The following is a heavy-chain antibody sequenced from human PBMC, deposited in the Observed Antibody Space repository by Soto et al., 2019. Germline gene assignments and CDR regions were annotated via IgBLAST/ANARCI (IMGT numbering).Heavy chain of an antibody. CDR1: GLPHSSFA. CDR3: AKDAVYNDGLWLMDH. J-gene: IGHJ4*02. Sequence: LRLSCSASGLPHSSFATMWLRQAPGKGLECVSGIYGSGRGIEYADSVEGRFTISRDNSKNTVYLQMTDLRADDTAVYYCAKDAVYNDGLWLMDHWGQGTQVTVSS. D-gene: IGHD3-16*01. CDR2: IYGSGRGI. V-gene: IGHV3-23*05.